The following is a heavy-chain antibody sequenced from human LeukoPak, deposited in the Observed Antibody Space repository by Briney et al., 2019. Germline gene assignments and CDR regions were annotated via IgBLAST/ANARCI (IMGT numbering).Heavy chain of an antibody. V-gene: IGHV4-4*07. CDR2: IYASGST. CDR1: GDSISPYY. D-gene: IGHD6-19*01. J-gene: IGHJ4*02. Sequence: PSETLSLTRTVSGDSISPYYWSWIRQPAGKGLEWLGRIYASGSTTYNPSLRSRFTMSVDASRNQFSLTLRSMTAADTAVYYCAREGVAGSNTQFDYWGQGTLVTVSS. CDR3: AREGVAGSNTQFDY.